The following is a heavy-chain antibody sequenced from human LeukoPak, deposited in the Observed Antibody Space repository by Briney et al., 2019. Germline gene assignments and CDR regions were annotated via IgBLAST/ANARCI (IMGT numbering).Heavy chain of an antibody. CDR3: ASAPNRYNSGLY. J-gene: IGHJ4*02. CDR1: GGSISSGGYS. V-gene: IGHV4-30-2*01. Sequence: SQTLSLTCAVSGGSISSGGYSWSWIRQPPGKGLEWIGYIYHSGSTYYNPSLESRVTISVDTSKNQFSLKLSSVTAADTAVYYCASAPNRYNSGLYWGQGTLVTVSS. CDR2: IYHSGST. D-gene: IGHD5-12*01.